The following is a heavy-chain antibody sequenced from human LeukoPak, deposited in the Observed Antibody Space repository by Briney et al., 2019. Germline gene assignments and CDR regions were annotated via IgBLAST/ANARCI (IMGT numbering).Heavy chain of an antibody. Sequence: PSETLSLTCTVSGGSISSYLWSWIRQPPGKGLEWIGYVYYSGSTYYNPSLKSRVTMSVDTPKNQFSLRLSSVTAADTAVHYCARAGGLEMSTIYPHYYYYYMDVWGKGTTVTVSS. D-gene: IGHD5-24*01. CDR2: VYYSGST. CDR3: ARAGGLEMSTIYPHYYYYYMDV. V-gene: IGHV4-59*01. CDR1: GGSISSYL. J-gene: IGHJ6*03.